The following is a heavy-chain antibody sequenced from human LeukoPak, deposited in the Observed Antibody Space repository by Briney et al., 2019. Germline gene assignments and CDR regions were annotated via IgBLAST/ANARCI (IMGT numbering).Heavy chain of an antibody. V-gene: IGHV1-8*03. CDR1: GYTFTSYD. CDR3: ARGPTWTGNYYYFDY. Sequence: GASVKLSCKASGYTFTSYDINSVRQATGQGLEWMGWMNPNSGNTGYAQKFQGRVTITGHTSISTAYMELSSLRSEDTAVYYCARGPTWTGNYYYFDYWGQGTLVTVSS. J-gene: IGHJ4*02. CDR2: MNPNSGNT. D-gene: IGHD3/OR15-3a*01.